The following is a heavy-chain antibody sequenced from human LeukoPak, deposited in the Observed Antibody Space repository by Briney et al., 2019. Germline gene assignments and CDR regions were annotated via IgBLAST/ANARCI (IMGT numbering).Heavy chain of an antibody. J-gene: IGHJ4*02. CDR3: ALTRMGRGGTNYFDY. D-gene: IGHD1-26*01. CDR1: GFTFSSYA. V-gene: IGHV3-23*01. CDR2: ISGSGGST. Sequence: TGGSLRLSCAASGFTFSSYAMSWVRQAPGKGLEWVSAISGSGGSTYYADSVKGRFTISRDNSKNTLYLQMNSLRAEDTAAYYCALTRMGRGGTNYFDYWGQGTLVTVSS.